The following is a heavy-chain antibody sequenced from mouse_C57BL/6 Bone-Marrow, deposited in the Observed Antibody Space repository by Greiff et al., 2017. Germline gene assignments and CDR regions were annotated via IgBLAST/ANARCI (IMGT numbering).Heavy chain of an antibody. CDR1: GFSLTSYG. CDR2: IWSDGST. J-gene: IGHJ4*01. V-gene: IGHV2-6-1*01. Sequence: QVQLKESGPGLVAPSQSLSITCTVSGFSLTSYGVHWVRQPPGKGLEWLVVIWSDGSTTYNSALKSRLSISKDNSKSQVFLKMNSLQTDDTAMYYCARHRYYGSSYAMDYWGQGTSVTVSS. CDR3: ARHRYYGSSYAMDY. D-gene: IGHD1-1*01.